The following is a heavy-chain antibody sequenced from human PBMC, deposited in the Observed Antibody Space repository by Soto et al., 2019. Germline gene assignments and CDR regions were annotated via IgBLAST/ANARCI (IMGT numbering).Heavy chain of an antibody. CDR2: IYYSGST. CDR3: ARQSAGLFDY. Sequence: QLQLQESGPGLVKPSETLSLTCTVSGGSISSSSYYWAWIRQPPGKGLEWIGGIYYSGSTYYNPSLKSRVTISVDTAKNQFSLKLSSVTAADTAVYYCARQSAGLFDYWGKGTLVTVSS. V-gene: IGHV4-39*01. J-gene: IGHJ4*02. CDR1: GGSISSSSYY.